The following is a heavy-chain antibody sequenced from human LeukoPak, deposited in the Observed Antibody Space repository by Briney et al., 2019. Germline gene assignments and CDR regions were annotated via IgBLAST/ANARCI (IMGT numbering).Heavy chain of an antibody. CDR1: GFTFSSYA. CDR2: ISGSGKIT. V-gene: IGHV3-23*01. CDR3: AKWRMGDDFWRKNYFDY. J-gene: IGHJ4*02. Sequence: ASVKVSCKASGFTFSSYAMSWVRQAPGKGLEWVSAISGSGKITYYAGSVKGRFTISRDNSKNTLYLQMNSLRAEDTAVYYCAKWRMGDDFWRKNYFDYWGQGTLVTVSS. D-gene: IGHD3/OR15-3a*01.